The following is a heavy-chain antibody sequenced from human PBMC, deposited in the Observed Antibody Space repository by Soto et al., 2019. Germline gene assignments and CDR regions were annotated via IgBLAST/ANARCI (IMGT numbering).Heavy chain of an antibody. V-gene: IGHV1-18*01. J-gene: IGHJ6*02. Sequence: QVQLVQSGAEVKKPGASVKVSCKASGYTFTSYGISWVRQAPGQGLEWMGWISAYNGNTNYAQKLQGRFTMTTDTSTSTAYMELRSLRSDDTAVYYCARDLVVLVPAAQDYYYGMDVWGQGTTVTVSS. D-gene: IGHD2-2*01. CDR1: GYTFTSYG. CDR3: ARDLVVLVPAAQDYYYGMDV. CDR2: ISAYNGNT.